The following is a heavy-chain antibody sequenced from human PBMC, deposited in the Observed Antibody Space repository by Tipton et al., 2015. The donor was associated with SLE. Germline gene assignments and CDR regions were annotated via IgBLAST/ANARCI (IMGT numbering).Heavy chain of an antibody. CDR3: AKEEGNDYGDLENHAKGY. CDR2: ISAYNGNT. V-gene: IGHV1-18*04. Sequence: QSGPEVKKPGASVKVSCKASGYTFTGYYMHWVRQAPGQGLEWMGWISAYNGNTNYAQKLQGRVTMTTDTSTSTAYMELRSLRSDDTAVYYCAKEEGNDYGDLENHAKGYWGQGTLVTVSS. D-gene: IGHD4-17*01. CDR1: GYTFTGYY. J-gene: IGHJ4*02.